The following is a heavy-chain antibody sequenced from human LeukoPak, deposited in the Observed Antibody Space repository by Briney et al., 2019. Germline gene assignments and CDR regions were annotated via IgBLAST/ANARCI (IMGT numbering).Heavy chain of an antibody. CDR2: ISGSGGST. CDR1: GFTFSSYA. CDR3: ARDSIAAAGTFDY. V-gene: IGHV3-23*01. D-gene: IGHD6-13*01. Sequence: GGSLRLSCAASGFTFSSYAMSWVRQAPGKGLEWVSAISGSGGSTYYADSVKGRFTISRDNSKNTLYLQMNSLRAEDTAVYYCARDSIAAAGTFDYWGQRTLVTVSS. J-gene: IGHJ4*02.